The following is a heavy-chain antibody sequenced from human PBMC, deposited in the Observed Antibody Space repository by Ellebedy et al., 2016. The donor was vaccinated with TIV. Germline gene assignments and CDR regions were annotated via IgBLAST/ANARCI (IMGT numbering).Heavy chain of an antibody. Sequence: AASVKVSCKASGYTFTSYAISWVRQAPGQGLEWMGRIIPILGIANYAQKFQGRVTITADKSTSTAYMELSSLRSEDTAVYYCASQMATIPSPFDYWGQGTLVTVSS. D-gene: IGHD5-24*01. CDR3: ASQMATIPSPFDY. CDR2: IIPILGIA. J-gene: IGHJ4*02. V-gene: IGHV1-69*04. CDR1: GYTFTSYA.